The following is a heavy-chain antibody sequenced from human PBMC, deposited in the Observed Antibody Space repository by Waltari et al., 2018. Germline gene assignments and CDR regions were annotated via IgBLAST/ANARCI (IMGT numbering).Heavy chain of an antibody. Sequence: QVQLQESGPGLVKPSETLSLTCSVSGASVTSDYWSWIRQPAGKGLEWIGRIYTSGNTNYNPSLKGRADISVDKSKNQVSLQVTSVTAADTAVYYCARDKMLLRTMDVWGQGTAVTVSS. J-gene: IGHJ6*02. CDR2: IYTSGNT. CDR1: GASVTSDY. D-gene: IGHD2-8*01. CDR3: ARDKMLLRTMDV. V-gene: IGHV4-4*07.